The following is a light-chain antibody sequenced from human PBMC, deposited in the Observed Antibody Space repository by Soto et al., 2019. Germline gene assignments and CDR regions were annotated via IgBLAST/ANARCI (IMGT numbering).Light chain of an antibody. Sequence: QSVLTQPASVSGSPGQSITISCTGTSSDDGGYNYVSWYQQHPGKAPKLMIYDVSNRPSGVSNRFSGSKSGNTASLTISGFQAEDEADYYCSSYTSSSTLYVFGTGTKVTV. CDR3: SSYTSSSTLYV. CDR2: DVS. V-gene: IGLV2-14*01. J-gene: IGLJ1*01. CDR1: SSDDGGYNY.